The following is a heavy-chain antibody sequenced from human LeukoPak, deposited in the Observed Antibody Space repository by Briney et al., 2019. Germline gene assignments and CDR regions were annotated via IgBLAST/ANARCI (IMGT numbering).Heavy chain of an antibody. CDR2: ISGSGGST. CDR1: GFTFSSYA. J-gene: IGHJ4*02. CDR3: AKDPNGGVTIFEVDTKTSLPGDY. Sequence: GGSLRLSCAASGFTFSSYAMSWVRQAPGKGLEWVSAISGSGGSTYYADSVKGRFTISRDNSKNTLYLQMNSLRAEDTAVYYCAKDPNGGVTIFEVDTKTSLPGDYWGQGTLVTVSS. D-gene: IGHD3-3*01. V-gene: IGHV3-23*01.